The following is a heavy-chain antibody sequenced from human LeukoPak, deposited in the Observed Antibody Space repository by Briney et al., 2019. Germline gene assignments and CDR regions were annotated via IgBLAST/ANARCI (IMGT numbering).Heavy chain of an antibody. V-gene: IGHV3-21*01. CDR2: ISSSSSYI. Sequence: GGSLRLSCAASGFTFSSYSMNWVRQAPGKGLEWVSSISSSSSYIYYADSVKGRFTISRDNAKNSLHLQMNSLRAEDTAVYYCARDTPRSGTVTTSGRLWGQGTLVTVSS. J-gene: IGHJ4*02. CDR1: GFTFSSYS. D-gene: IGHD4-17*01. CDR3: ARDTPRSGTVTTSGRL.